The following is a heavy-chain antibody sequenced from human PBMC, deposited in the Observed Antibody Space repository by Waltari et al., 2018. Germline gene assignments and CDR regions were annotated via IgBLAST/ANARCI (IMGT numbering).Heavy chain of an antibody. CDR3: ARQALGYTYGPFDY. Sequence: QLQLQESGPGLVKPSETLSLTCTVSGGSISSSSYYWGWIRQPPGKGLEWIGSIYYSGSTSSNPSLKSRVTISVDTSKNHFSLKLSSVTAADTAVYYCARQALGYTYGPFDYWGQGTLVTVSS. D-gene: IGHD5-18*01. J-gene: IGHJ4*02. V-gene: IGHV4-39*01. CDR1: GGSISSSSYY. CDR2: IYYSGST.